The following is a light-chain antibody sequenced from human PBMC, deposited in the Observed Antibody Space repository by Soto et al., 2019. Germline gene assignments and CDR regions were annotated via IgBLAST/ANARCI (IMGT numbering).Light chain of an antibody. J-gene: IGLJ1*01. V-gene: IGLV2-8*01. CDR1: SSDVGGYNY. CDR2: EVS. CDR3: SSYAGSNNSYV. Sequence: LTQPPSASGSPGQSVTISCTGTSSDVGGYNYVSWYQQQPGKAPKLMIYEVSKRPSGVPDRFSGSKSGNTASLTVSGLQAEDEADYYCSSYAGSNNSYVFGTGTKVTVL.